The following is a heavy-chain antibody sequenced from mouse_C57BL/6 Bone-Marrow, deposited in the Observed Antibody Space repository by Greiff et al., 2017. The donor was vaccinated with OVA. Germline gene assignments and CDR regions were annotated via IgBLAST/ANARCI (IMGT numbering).Heavy chain of an antibody. D-gene: IGHD2-4*01. CDR3: ERDCDYDWFAY. CDR1: GYTFTGYW. J-gene: IGHJ3*01. V-gene: IGHV1-9*01. CDR2: ILPGSGST. Sequence: QVQLQQSGAELMKPGASVKLSCKATGYTFTGYWIEWVKQRPGHGLEWIGEILPGSGSTNYNEKFKGKATFTADTASNTAYMQLSSLTTEDSAIYYCERDCDYDWFAYWGQGTLVTVSA.